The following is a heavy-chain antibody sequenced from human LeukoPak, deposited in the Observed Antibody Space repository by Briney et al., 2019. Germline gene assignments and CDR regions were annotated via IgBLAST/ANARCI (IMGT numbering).Heavy chain of an antibody. CDR1: GFTFSSYA. CDR2: ISYDGSNK. J-gene: IGHJ6*02. CDR3: ARERGDSSGYYGYYYYGMDV. V-gene: IGHV3-30*04. D-gene: IGHD3-22*01. Sequence: GGSLRLSCAASGFTFSSYAMHWVRQAPGKGLEWVAVISYDGSNKYYADSVKGLFTISRDNSKNTLYLQMNSLRAEDTAVYYCARERGDSSGYYGYYYYGMDVWGQGTTVTVSS.